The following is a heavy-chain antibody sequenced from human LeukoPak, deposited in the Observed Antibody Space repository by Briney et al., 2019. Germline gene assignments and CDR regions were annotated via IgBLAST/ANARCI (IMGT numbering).Heavy chain of an antibody. J-gene: IGHJ4*02. CDR1: RFTFSSYA. D-gene: IGHD3-22*01. V-gene: IGHV3-23*01. CDR2: ISGSGGST. Sequence: GGSLRLSCAASRFTFSSYAMSWVRQAPGKGLEWVSAISGSGGSTYYADSVKGRFTISRDNSKNALYLQMNSLRAEDTAVYYCAKDRKVVELYYFDHWGQGTLVTVSS. CDR3: AKDRKVVELYYFDH.